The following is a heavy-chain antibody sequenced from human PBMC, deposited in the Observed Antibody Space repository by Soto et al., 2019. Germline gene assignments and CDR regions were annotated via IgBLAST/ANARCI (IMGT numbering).Heavy chain of an antibody. CDR1: GGSISSYY. CDR3: ARDGGLGTGFDF. J-gene: IGHJ3*01. CDR2: IYDAGNT. V-gene: IGHV4-59*12. D-gene: IGHD2-21*02. Sequence: SETLSLTCTVSGGSISSYYWSWIRQPPGKGLEWIGYIYDAGNTNYNPSLKSRVTMSVDRSNNQFSLRLSSVTAADTAVYFCARDGGLGTGFDFWGQGTMVTVSS.